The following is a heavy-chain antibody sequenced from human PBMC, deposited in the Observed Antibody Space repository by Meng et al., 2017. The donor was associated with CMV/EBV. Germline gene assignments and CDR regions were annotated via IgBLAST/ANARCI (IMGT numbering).Heavy chain of an antibody. CDR2: ISAYNGNT. CDR1: CYTFTSYG. CDR3: ARSPHDPTYYDFWSGYYTPYYFDY. D-gene: IGHD3-3*01. Sequence: ASLQVSCKASCYTFTSYGISWVRQAPGQGLEWMGWISAYNGNTNYSQKLQGRVTMTTDTSTSTAYMELRSLRSDDTAVYYCARSPHDPTYYDFWSGYYTPYYFDYWGQGTLVTVS. J-gene: IGHJ4*02. V-gene: IGHV1-18*01.